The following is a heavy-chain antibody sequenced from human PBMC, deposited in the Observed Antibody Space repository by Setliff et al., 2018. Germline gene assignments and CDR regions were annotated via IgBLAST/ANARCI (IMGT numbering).Heavy chain of an antibody. Sequence: GGSLRLSCAASGFTFSSYAMSWVRQAPGKGLEWVAGIHSGDSRTYYADSVKGRFTISRDNAKNTLYLQMNSLRAEDTAVYYCARGNSGGDYWGQGTLVTVSS. CDR3: ARGNSGGDY. J-gene: IGHJ4*02. CDR2: IHSGDSRT. D-gene: IGHD6-25*01. V-gene: IGHV3-23*03. CDR1: GFTFSSYA.